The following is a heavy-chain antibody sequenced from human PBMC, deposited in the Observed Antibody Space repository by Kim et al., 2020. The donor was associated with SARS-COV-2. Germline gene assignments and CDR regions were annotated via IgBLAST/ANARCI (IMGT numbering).Heavy chain of an antibody. J-gene: IGHJ4*02. D-gene: IGHD3-9*01. CDR3: ARERLYYDILADYFDY. V-gene: IGHV3-11*05. Sequence: SVKGRFTISRDNAKNSLYLQMNSLRAEDTAVYYCARERLYYDILADYFDYWGQGTLVTVSS.